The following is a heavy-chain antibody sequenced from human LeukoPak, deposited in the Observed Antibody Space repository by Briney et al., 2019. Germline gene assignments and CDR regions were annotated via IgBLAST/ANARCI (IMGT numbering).Heavy chain of an antibody. J-gene: IGHJ4*02. D-gene: IGHD3-9*01. CDR1: GYTFTSYY. Sequence: ASVKVSCKASGYTFTSYYMHWVRQAPGQGLEWMGIINPSGGSTSYAQKFQGRVTMTRDTSTSTVYMELSSLRSEDTAVYYCARGFPKLRYFDWSFDYWGQGTLVTVSS. CDR3: ARGFPKLRYFDWSFDY. V-gene: IGHV1-46*01. CDR2: INPSGGST.